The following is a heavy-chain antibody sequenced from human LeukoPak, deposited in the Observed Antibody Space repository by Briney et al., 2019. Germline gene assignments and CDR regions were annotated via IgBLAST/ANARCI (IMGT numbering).Heavy chain of an antibody. CDR1: GFTFSSYR. Sequence: GGSLRLSCAASGFTFSSYRMNWVRQAPGKGLEWVSSISSSGVYIYYADSLKGRFTISRDNSKNTLYLQMNSLRAEDTAVYYCARALRGSSWSYFDYWGQGTLVTVSS. CDR2: ISSSGVYI. D-gene: IGHD6-13*01. CDR3: ARALRGSSWSYFDY. J-gene: IGHJ4*02. V-gene: IGHV3-21*01.